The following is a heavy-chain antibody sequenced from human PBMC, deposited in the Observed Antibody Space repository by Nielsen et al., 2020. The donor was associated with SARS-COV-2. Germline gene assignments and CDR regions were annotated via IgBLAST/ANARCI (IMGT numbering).Heavy chain of an antibody. CDR2: IYYSGST. V-gene: IGHV4-30-4*07. J-gene: IGHJ6*02. Sequence: SETLSLTCAVSGGSISSGGYSWSWIRQPPGKGLEWIGYIYYSGSTYYNPSLKSRVTISVDTSKNQFSLKLSSVTAADTAVYYCARDQRPLWFGELSRYYYYGMDVWGQGTTVTVSS. CDR1: GGSISSGGYS. CDR3: ARDQRPLWFGELSRYYYYGMDV. D-gene: IGHD3-10*01.